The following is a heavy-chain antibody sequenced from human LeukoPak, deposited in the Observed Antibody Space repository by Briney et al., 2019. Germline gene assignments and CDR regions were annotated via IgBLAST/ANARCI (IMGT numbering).Heavy chain of an antibody. D-gene: IGHD2-15*01. CDR1: GYTLTELS. CDR2: FDPEDGET. J-gene: IGHJ4*02. V-gene: IGHV1-24*01. Sequence: ASVKVSCKVSGYTLTELSMHWVRQAPGKGLEWMGGFDPEDGETIYAQKFQGRVTMTEDTSTDTAYMELGSLRSEDTAMYYCATGLVVVAATGRDYWGQGTLVTVSS. CDR3: ATGLVVVAATGRDY.